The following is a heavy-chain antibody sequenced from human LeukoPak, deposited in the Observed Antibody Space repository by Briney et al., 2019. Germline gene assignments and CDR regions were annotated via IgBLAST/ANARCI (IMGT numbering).Heavy chain of an antibody. CDR1: GFTFDDYG. Sequence: GGSLRLSCAASGFTFDDYGMSWVRQAPGKGLEWVSAISGSGGSTYYADSVKGRFTISRDNSKNTLYLKMNSLRAEDTAVYYCAKDLIASYYDFWSGYEACDYWGQGTLVTVSS. CDR3: AKDLIASYYDFWSGYEACDY. D-gene: IGHD3-3*01. J-gene: IGHJ4*02. V-gene: IGHV3-23*01. CDR2: ISGSGGST.